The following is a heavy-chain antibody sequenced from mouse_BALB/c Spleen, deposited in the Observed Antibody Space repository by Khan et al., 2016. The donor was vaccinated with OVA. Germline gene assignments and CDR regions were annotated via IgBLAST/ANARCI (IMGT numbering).Heavy chain of an antibody. CDR3: ASYRYDYFDY. D-gene: IGHD2-14*01. CDR2: IYPGDGDT. V-gene: IGHV1-87*01. J-gene: IGHJ2*01. CDR1: GYTFTTYW. Sequence: QVQLQQSGAELARPGASVKLSCKASGYTFTTYWMQWVKQRPGQGLEWIGTIYPGDGDTRYTQKFKGKATLTADKSSSTAYMQLNSLASEDSAVYYGASYRYDYFDYWGQGTTLTVSS.